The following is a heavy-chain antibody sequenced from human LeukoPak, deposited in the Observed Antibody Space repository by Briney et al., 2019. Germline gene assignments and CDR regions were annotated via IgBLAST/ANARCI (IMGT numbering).Heavy chain of an antibody. J-gene: IGHJ4*02. CDR3: ARIRGPGRYCSGGSCLYYFDY. CDR1: GGSFSGYY. CDR2: INLSGST. Sequence: SETLSLTCAVYGGSFSGYYWSWIRQPPGKGLEWIGEINLSGSTNYNPSLKSRVTISVDTSKNQFSLKLSSVTAADTAVYYCARIRGPGRYCSGGSCLYYFDYWGQGTLATVSS. V-gene: IGHV4-34*01. D-gene: IGHD2-15*01.